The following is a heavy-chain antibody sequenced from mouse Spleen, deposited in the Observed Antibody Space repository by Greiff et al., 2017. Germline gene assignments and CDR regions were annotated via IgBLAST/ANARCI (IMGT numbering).Heavy chain of an antibody. CDR1: GFTFSNYW. V-gene: IGHV6-3*01. J-gene: IGHJ4*01. CDR2: IRLKSDNYAT. CDR3: TGSGTFYYAMDY. D-gene: IGHD4-1*01. Sequence: DVKLQESGGGLVQPGGSMKLSCVASGFTFSNYWMNWVRQSPEKGLEWVAQIRLKSDNYATHYAESVKGRFTISRDDSKSSVYLQMNNLRAEDTGIYYCTGSGTFYYAMDYWGQGTSVTVSS.